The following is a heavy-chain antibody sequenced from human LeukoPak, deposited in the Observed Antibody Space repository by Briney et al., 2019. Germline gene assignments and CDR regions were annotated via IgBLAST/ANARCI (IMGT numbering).Heavy chain of an antibody. D-gene: IGHD3-3*01. V-gene: IGHV1-46*01. CDR3: ARGSVGGTIFGVVITYYYGMDV. Sequence: GASVKVSCKASGCTFTSYYMHWVRQAPGQGLEWMGIINPSGGSTSYAQKFQGRVTMTRDTSTSTVYMELSSLRSEDTAVYYCARGSVGGTIFGVVITYYYGMDVWGQGTTVTVSS. J-gene: IGHJ6*02. CDR2: INPSGGST. CDR1: GCTFTSYY.